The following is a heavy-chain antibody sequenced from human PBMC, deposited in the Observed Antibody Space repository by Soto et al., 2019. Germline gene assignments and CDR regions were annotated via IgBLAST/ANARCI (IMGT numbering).Heavy chain of an antibody. CDR3: ARDVCGGDCLGNFDY. V-gene: IGHV3-21*01. CDR2: ISSSSSYI. Sequence: PGGSLRLSCAASGFTFSSYSMNWVRQAPGKGLEWVSSISSSSSYIYYADSVKGRFTISRDNAKNSLYLQMNSLRAEDTAVYYCARDVCGGDCLGNFDYWGQGTLVTVSS. CDR1: GFTFSSYS. D-gene: IGHD2-21*02. J-gene: IGHJ4*02.